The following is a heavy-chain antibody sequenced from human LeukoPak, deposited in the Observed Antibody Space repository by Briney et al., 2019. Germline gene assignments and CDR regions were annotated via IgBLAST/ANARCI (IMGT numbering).Heavy chain of an antibody. Sequence: ASVKVSCKASGYSFTSYYMHWVRQAPGQGLEWMGIINPSGGSTSYAQKFQGRVTMTRDMSTSTVYMELSSLRSEDTAVYYCARDSGTPRARELFDYWGQGTLVTVSS. D-gene: IGHD1-7*01. CDR3: ARDSGTPRARELFDY. J-gene: IGHJ4*02. CDR2: INPSGGST. CDR1: GYSFTSYY. V-gene: IGHV1-46*01.